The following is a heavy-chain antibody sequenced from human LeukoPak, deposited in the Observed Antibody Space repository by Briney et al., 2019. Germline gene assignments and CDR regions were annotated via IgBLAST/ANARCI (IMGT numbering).Heavy chain of an antibody. J-gene: IGHJ4*02. D-gene: IGHD4-17*01. CDR1: GYTFTSYA. CDR3: ARGFQLTTVNTPAGY. CDR2: INTNTGNP. Sequence: GASVTVSCKASGYTFTSYAMNWVRQAPGQGLEWMGWINTNTGNPTYAQGFTGRFVFSLDTSVSTAYLQISSLKAEDTAVYYCARGFQLTTVNTPAGYWGQGTLVTVSS. V-gene: IGHV7-4-1*02.